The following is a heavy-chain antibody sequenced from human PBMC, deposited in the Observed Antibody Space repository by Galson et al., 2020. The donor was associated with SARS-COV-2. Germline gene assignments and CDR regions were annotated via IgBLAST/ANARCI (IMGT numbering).Heavy chain of an antibody. CDR1: AGSISNGDHY. CDR2: ISNRGST. V-gene: IGHV4-30-4*01. Sequence: ETSETLSPTCSVPAGSISNGDHYGSWIHQPPGKGLEWIAYISNRGSTHYNPSLKSRVSISLDTSKNQFSLNLNSVTAADTAVYYCARWGGCSSSSCYYTWFDPWGQGILVTVSS. J-gene: IGHJ5*02. CDR3: ARWGGCSSSSCYYTWFDP. D-gene: IGHD2-2*01.